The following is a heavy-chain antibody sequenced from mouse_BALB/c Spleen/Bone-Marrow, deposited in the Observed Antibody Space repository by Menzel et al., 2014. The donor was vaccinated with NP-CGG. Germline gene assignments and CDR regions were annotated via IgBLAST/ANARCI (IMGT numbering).Heavy chain of an antibody. Sequence: VQLQQSGAELVKPGASVKLSCKVSGYTFTNYYVYWVKQRPGQGLEWIGEINPSNGVTNFNEKFMIKATLTVDSSSSTAYMHLSSLTSVDSAVYYCTRSGFYGYGTYFDVWGAGTTVTVSS. CDR3: TRSGFYGYGTYFDV. D-gene: IGHD1-2*01. J-gene: IGHJ1*01. CDR1: GYTFTNYY. V-gene: IGHV1S81*02. CDR2: INPSNGVT.